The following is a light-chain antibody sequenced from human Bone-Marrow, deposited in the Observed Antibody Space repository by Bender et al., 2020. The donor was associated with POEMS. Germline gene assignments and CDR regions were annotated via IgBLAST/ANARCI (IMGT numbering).Light chain of an antibody. V-gene: IGLV2-23*02. CDR3: CSYAGSVTWV. Sequence: QSALTQPASVSGSPGQSITISCTGTRSDVGSYNLVSWYQQHPGKAPKLMIYEVSKRPSGVSDRFTGSKSGSSASLTISGLQPEDEADYYCCSYAGSVTWVFGGGTKVTVL. CDR1: RSDVGSYNL. J-gene: IGLJ3*02. CDR2: EVS.